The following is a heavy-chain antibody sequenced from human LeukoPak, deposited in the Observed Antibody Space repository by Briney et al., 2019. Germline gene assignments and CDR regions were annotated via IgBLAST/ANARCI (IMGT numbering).Heavy chain of an antibody. V-gene: IGHV3-7*01. D-gene: IGHD6-13*01. CDR3: ARIGYTSSCFDY. CDR2: IKQDGSEK. CDR1: GFTFTTYW. Sequence: PGGSLRLSCAASGFTFTTYWMGWVRQAPRKGLEWVVNIKQDGSEKHYVDSVRGRFTVSRDNANNSVYLQMNSLRAEDTAFYYCARIGYTSSCFDYWGQGTLVAVSS. J-gene: IGHJ4*02.